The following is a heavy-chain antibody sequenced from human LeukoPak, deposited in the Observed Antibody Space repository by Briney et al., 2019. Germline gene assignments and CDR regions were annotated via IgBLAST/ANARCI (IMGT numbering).Heavy chain of an antibody. J-gene: IGHJ4*02. V-gene: IGHV3-53*01. CDR2: IYSGGST. CDR1: GFTVSSNY. CDR3: ARVKTYYFDY. Sequence: HPGGSLRLSCAASGFTVSSNYMSWVRQAPGKGLEWVSVIYSGGSTYYADSVKGRFTISRDNSKNTLYLQMNSLRAEDTAVYYCARVKTYYFDYWGQGTLVTVSS.